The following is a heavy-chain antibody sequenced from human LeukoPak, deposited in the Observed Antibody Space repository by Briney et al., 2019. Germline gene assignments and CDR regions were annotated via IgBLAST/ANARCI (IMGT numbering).Heavy chain of an antibody. Sequence: GGSLRLSCAASGFTFSSYGMSWVRQAPGEGLEWVSAISGSGGSTYYADSVKGRFTISRDNSKNTLYLQMNSLRAEDTAVYYCASNYGSGSYYTAYYYYYMDVWGKGTTVTISS. CDR2: ISGSGGST. D-gene: IGHD3-10*01. J-gene: IGHJ6*03. CDR3: ASNYGSGSYYTAYYYYYMDV. V-gene: IGHV3-23*01. CDR1: GFTFSSYG.